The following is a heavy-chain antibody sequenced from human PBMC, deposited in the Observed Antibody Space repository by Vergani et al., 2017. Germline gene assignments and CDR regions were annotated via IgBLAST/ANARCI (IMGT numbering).Heavy chain of an antibody. CDR1: GGSISSGDYY. J-gene: IGHJ5*02. CDR2: IYYSGST. D-gene: IGHD4-17*01. V-gene: IGHV4-30-4*08. CDR3: ARGRGDYVYWFDP. Sequence: QVQLQESGPGLVKPSQTLSLTCTVSGGSISSGDYYWSWIRQPPGKGLEWIGYIYYSGSTYYNPSLKSRVTISVDTSKNQFSLKLSSVTVADTAVYYCARGRGDYVYWFDPWGQGTLVTVSS.